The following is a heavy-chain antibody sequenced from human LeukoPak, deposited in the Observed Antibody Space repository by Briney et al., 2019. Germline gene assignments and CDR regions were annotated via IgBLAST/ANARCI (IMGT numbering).Heavy chain of an antibody. CDR2: IYPGDSDT. V-gene: IGHV5-51*01. D-gene: IGHD6-19*01. CDR3: VRTFRLSSGYFHC. Sequence: GESLKIFCMVSGYIFTTYWIAWVRQMPGKGLEWMGFIYPGDSDTRFSPSFQGQVTISADKSISTAYLQWSSLKASDTAMYYCVRTFRLSSGYFHCGRQGTLVTVPS. J-gene: IGHJ4*02. CDR1: GYIFTTYW.